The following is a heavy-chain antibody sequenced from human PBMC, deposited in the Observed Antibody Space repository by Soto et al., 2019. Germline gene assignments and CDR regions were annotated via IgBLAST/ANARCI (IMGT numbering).Heavy chain of an antibody. V-gene: IGHV3-33*01. CDR2: FWLDAGNK. CDR1: GFPFSSFG. D-gene: IGHD4-17*01. Sequence: QEQLVESGGDVSNPGGSLRLPFTASGFPFSSFGKPWVGQRPGKGLEGVAVFWLDAGNKHYAASVKGRFPFSRNNSKNTVDLQMDSLRADDTAVYYCARRRSTVTTAWFYHGMDIWGRGTTVTVSS. J-gene: IGHJ6*02. CDR3: ARRRSTVTTAWFYHGMDI.